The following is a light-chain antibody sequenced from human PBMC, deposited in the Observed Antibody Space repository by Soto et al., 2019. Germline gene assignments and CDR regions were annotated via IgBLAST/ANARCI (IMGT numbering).Light chain of an antibody. Sequence: QMTQSPSSLSASVGDSVTITCRASQGIRKDLAWYQQKPGKAPKLLIYAATNLEEGVPSRFSGSGSGTDFSLSVSGLQPEDFATYYCQQSYSIPVWTFGHGTKVDIK. CDR2: AAT. CDR1: QGIRKD. J-gene: IGKJ1*01. V-gene: IGKV1-39*01. CDR3: QQSYSIPVWT.